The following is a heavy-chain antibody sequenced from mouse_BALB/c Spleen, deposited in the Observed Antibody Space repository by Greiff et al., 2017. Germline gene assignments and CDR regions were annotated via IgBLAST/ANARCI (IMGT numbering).Heavy chain of an antibody. D-gene: IGHD2-1*01. CDR3: ARSGDGNYDY. J-gene: IGHJ2*01. CDR2: IYWDDDK. Sequence: QVTLKVSGPGILQPSQTLSLTCSFSGFSLSTSGMGVSWIRQPSGKGLEWLAHIYWDDDKRYNPSLKSRLTISKDTSSNQVFLKITSVDTADTATYYCARSGDGNYDYWGQGTTLTVSS. V-gene: IGHV8-12*01. CDR1: GFSLSTSGMG.